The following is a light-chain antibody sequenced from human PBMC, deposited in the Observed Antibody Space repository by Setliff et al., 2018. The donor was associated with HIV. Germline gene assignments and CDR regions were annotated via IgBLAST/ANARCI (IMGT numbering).Light chain of an antibody. Sequence: QSALTQPASVSGSPGQSITISCTGTSSDIGGYNYVSWYQQHPGKAPKLMIYDANNRPSGVSTRFSGSKSGNTASLTISGLQAEDEADYYCCSYASTSTLVFGGGTKVTVL. CDR1: SSDIGGYNY. J-gene: IGLJ3*02. CDR2: DAN. CDR3: CSYASTSTLV. V-gene: IGLV2-14*03.